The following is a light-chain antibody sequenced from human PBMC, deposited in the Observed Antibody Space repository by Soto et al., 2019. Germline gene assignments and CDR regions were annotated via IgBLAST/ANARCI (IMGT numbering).Light chain of an antibody. CDR3: QQDNNWPLT. CDR2: GAS. CDR1: QSLSTH. V-gene: IGKV3-15*01. J-gene: IGKJ4*01. Sequence: EIVMTHSPATLSVSPRESAALSCSASQSLSTHLAWYQQKPGQAPRLLIYGASTTATGIPARFSGSGSGTEFTLTISSLQSEDFAVYYCQQDNNWPLTFGGGTKVDIK.